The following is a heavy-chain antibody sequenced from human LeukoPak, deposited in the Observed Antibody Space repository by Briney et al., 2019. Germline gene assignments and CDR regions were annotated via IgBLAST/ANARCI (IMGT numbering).Heavy chain of an antibody. CDR3: VSSSPRYCTGGTCYSSRGFDY. J-gene: IGHJ4*02. V-gene: IGHV4-59*01. D-gene: IGHD2-15*01. CDR2: IYYRGTT. CDR1: GDSISTYN. Sequence: PSETLSLTCTVSGDSISTYNWSWIRQSPGKGLEWIAYIYYRGTTNYNPSLKSRVTISADTSKTQFSLILSSVTAADTAVYYCVSSSPRYCTGGTCYSSRGFDYWGQGALVTVSS.